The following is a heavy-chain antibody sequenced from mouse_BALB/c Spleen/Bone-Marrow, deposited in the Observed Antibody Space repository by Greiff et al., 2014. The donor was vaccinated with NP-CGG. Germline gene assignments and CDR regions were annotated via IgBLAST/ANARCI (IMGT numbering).Heavy chain of an antibody. V-gene: IGHV1-69*02. CDR1: CYTFTPYW. CDR3: ARGGDNFAWFAY. Sequence: QGQLKGSGAELLTPGASGELSFKASCYTFTPYWVHWGETRPGHGPWWKGQVDPSDGYTNYSQMFKGKATLTVDKSASTAYMQLSSLSSEDSAVYYCARGGDNFAWFAYWGQGTLVTVSA. D-gene: IGHD1-3*01. CDR2: VDPSDGYT. J-gene: IGHJ3*01.